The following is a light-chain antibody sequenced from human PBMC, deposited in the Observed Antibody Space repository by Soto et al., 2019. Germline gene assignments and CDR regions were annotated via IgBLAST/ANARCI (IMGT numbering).Light chain of an antibody. CDR3: GSITRSSTSA. V-gene: IGLV2-14*01. Sequence: QSVLSQAASVSGSPGQSITISCTATISYVCGFEYVSWYQHQPGKAPKLIIYDVTKRPSGVSNRFSGSKSGNTASLTISGIQAEDEGDYYCGSITRSSTSAFGTGTKVTVL. CDR1: ISYVCGFEY. J-gene: IGLJ1*01. CDR2: DVT.